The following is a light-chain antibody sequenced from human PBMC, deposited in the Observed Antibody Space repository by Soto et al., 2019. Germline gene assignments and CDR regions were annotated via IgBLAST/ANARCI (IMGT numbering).Light chain of an antibody. CDR2: DVN. J-gene: IGLJ1*01. Sequence: QSVLTQPASVSGSPGQSITISCTGTSSDVGAYNYVSWYQQYPGKAPKLMIFDVNKRPSGVSDRFSGSKSGNTASLTISGLQAEDEADYYCSSYTSSSTLYVFGTGTKVTVL. CDR1: SSDVGAYNY. CDR3: SSYTSSSTLYV. V-gene: IGLV2-14*01.